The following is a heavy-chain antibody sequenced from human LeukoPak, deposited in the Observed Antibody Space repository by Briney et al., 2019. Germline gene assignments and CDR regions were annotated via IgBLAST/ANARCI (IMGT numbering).Heavy chain of an antibody. D-gene: IGHD1-26*01. CDR1: GYRFTSYW. J-gene: IGHJ5*02. CDR3: ARWVGPTQPPHWFDP. V-gene: IGHV5-51*01. CDR2: IYPGDSDT. Sequence: GESLKISCKGSGYRFTSYWIGWVRQMPGKGLEWMGIIYPGDSDTRYSPSFQGQVTISADKSISTAYLQWSSLKASDTAMYYCARWVGPTQPPHWFDPWGQGTLVTVSS.